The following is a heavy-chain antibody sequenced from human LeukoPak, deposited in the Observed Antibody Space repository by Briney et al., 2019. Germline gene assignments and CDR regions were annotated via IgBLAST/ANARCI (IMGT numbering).Heavy chain of an antibody. J-gene: IGHJ4*02. CDR3: ARELRDNSGYYLAPFDY. D-gene: IGHD3-22*01. CDR2: FDPEDGET. V-gene: IGHV1-24*01. Sequence: ASVKGSCKVSGYTLAELSMHWVRQAPGKGLEWMGGFDPEDGETIYAQKFQGRVTMTEDTSTDTAYMELSSLRSEDTAVYYCARELRDNSGYYLAPFDYWGQGTLVTVSS. CDR1: GYTLAELS.